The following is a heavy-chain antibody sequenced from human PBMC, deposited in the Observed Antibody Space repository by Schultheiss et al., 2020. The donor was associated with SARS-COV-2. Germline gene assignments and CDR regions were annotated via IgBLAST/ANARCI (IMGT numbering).Heavy chain of an antibody. D-gene: IGHD2-2*01. CDR3: ARDIEIVVVPAHDFDY. V-gene: IGHV3-11*04. Sequence: GGSLRLSCAASGFTFSDYYMSWIRQAPGKGLEWVSYISSSSSTIYYADSVKGRFTISRDNAKNSLYLQMNSLRAEDTAVYYCARDIEIVVVPAHDFDYWGQGTLVTVSS. CDR2: ISSSSSTI. J-gene: IGHJ4*02. CDR1: GFTFSDYY.